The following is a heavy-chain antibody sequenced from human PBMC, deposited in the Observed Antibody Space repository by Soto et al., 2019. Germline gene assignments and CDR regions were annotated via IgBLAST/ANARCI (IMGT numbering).Heavy chain of an antibody. CDR3: ASPYSDPTRSYYYYGMDV. V-gene: IGHV5-10-1*01. CDR1: GYSFTSYW. CDR2: IDPSDSYT. D-gene: IGHD5-12*01. Sequence: PGESLKISCKGSGYSFTSYWISWVRQMPGKGLEWMGRIDPSDSYTNYSPSFQGHVTISADKSISTAYLQWSSLKASDTAMYYCASPYSDPTRSYYYYGMDVWGQGTTVTVSS. J-gene: IGHJ6*02.